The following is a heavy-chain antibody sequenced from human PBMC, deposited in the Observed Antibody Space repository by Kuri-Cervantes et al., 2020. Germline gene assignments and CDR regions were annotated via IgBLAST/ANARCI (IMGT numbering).Heavy chain of an antibody. CDR1: GFTFSSYG. CDR2: ISYDGSNK. J-gene: IGHJ4*02. D-gene: IGHD5-24*01. V-gene: IGHV3-30*03. CDR3: ATGDGYNYDVSWSFDY. Sequence: GGSLRPSCAASGFTFSSYGMHWVRQAPGKGLEWVAVISYDGSNKYYADSVKGRFTISRDNSKNTLYLQMNSLRAEDTAVYCCATGDGYNYDVSWSFDYWGQGTLVTVSS.